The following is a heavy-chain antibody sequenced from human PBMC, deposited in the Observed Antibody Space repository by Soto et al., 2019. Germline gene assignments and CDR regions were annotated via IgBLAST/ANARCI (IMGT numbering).Heavy chain of an antibody. CDR3: AREWPGSRGYFAY. D-gene: IGHD3-22*01. CDR2: INHRGST. V-gene: IGHV4-34*01. J-gene: IGHJ4*02. CDR1: GGSLSGYY. Sequence: QVQLQQWGAGLLKPSETLSLTCAVYGGSLSGYYWSWIRQPPGKGLEWIGEINHRGSTNYNPSLKSRVTISVDTSKNQFSLKLSSVTAADTAVYYCAREWPGSRGYFAYWGQGTLVTVSS.